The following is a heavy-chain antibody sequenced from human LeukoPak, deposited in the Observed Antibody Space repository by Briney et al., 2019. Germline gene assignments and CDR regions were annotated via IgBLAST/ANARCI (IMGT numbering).Heavy chain of an antibody. Sequence: GASVKVSCKASGGTFSSYAISWVRQAPGQGLEWMGGIIPIFGTANYAQKFQGRVTITTDESTSTAYMELSSLRSEDTAVYYCARGKASGSGSYYMLDDAFDIWGQGTMVTVSS. CDR2: IIPIFGTA. CDR3: ARGKASGSGSYYMLDDAFDI. CDR1: GGTFSSYA. V-gene: IGHV1-69*05. D-gene: IGHD3-10*01. J-gene: IGHJ3*02.